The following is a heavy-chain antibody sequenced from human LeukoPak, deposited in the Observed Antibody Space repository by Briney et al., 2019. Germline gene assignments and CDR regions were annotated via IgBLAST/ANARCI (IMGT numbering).Heavy chain of an antibody. CDR2: IYTSGST. Sequence: SETLSLTCTISGGSVSRGSYYWTWIRQPAGKGLEWVGRIYTSGSTNYNPSLKSRVTISVDTSKNQFSLKLSSVTAADTAVYYCARVGDYYGSGSYYFFDYWGQGTLVTVSS. D-gene: IGHD3-10*01. J-gene: IGHJ4*02. V-gene: IGHV4-61*02. CDR3: ARVGDYYGSGSYYFFDY. CDR1: GGSVSRGSYY.